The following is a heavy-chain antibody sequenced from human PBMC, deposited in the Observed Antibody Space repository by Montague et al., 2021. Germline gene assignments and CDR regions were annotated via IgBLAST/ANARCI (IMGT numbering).Heavy chain of an antibody. CDR2: ISFDGSNT. CDR1: GFTVSSYA. D-gene: IGHD6-19*01. V-gene: IGHV3-30-3*01. CDR3: VRGRPSWLDRGFDL. Sequence: SLRLSCAASGFTVSSYAMHWVRQAPGKGLVWVALISFDGSNTKYADSVKGRFTISRDTPKNTLSLEMDSLTADDTAVYYCVRGRPSWLDRGFDLWGQGTLVTVSS. J-gene: IGHJ4*02.